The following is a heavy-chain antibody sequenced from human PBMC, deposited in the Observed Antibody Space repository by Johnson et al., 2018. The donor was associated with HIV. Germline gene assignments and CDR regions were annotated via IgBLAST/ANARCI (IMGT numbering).Heavy chain of an antibody. D-gene: IGHD3-22*01. CDR1: GFTFSSNA. CDR2: ISGSGDST. CDR3: TTDTTYYYDSSALPDAFDI. V-gene: IGHV3-23*04. Sequence: MLLVESGGGLVQPGGSLRLSCVASGFTFSSNALNWFRQAPGKGLEWVSVISGSGDSTGHADSVKGRFTISRDNSKNTLFLQMNSLKTEDTAVYYCTTDTTYYYDSSALPDAFDIWGQGTMVTVSS. J-gene: IGHJ3*02.